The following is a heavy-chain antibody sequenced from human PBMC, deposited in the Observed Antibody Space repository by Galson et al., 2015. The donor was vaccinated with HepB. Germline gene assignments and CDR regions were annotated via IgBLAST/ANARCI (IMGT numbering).Heavy chain of an antibody. D-gene: IGHD2-2*01. J-gene: IGHJ4*02. CDR2: IHHSGNT. V-gene: IGHV4-4*02. CDR1: GASISSSSW. Sequence: SETLSLTCAVSGASISSSSWWGWVRQPPGKGLEWIGEIHHSGNTNYDPSHKSRVTISIDKSKNHFSLKLTSVTPADTAVYYCAREYCSTTSCSGSPLDYWGPGTLVTVSS. CDR3: AREYCSTTSCSGSPLDY.